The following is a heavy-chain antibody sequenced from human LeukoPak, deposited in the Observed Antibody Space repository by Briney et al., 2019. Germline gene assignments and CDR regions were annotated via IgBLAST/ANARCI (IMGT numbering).Heavy chain of an antibody. Sequence: GGSLRLSRAASGFGVSVNYMSWVRQAPGKGLEWVSVLYASGITKYADSVKGRFTISRDTSDNTLNLQMNDLGAEDSAVYYCAAKGNGYTGIYVFAHWGQGTLVTVSA. CDR2: LYASGIT. CDR3: AAKGNGYTGIYVFAH. CDR1: GFGVSVNY. V-gene: IGHV3-66*01. J-gene: IGHJ4*02. D-gene: IGHD1-26*01.